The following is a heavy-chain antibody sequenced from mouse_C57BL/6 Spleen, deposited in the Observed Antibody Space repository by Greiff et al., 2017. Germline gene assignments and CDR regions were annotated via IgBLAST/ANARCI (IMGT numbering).Heavy chain of an antibody. CDR2: IYPGDGDT. D-gene: IGHD2-3*01. CDR3: ARMEDGYPYYFDY. V-gene: IGHV1-82*01. Sequence: LQESGPELVKPGASVKISCKASGYAFSSSWMNWVKQRPGKGLEWIGRIYPGDGDTNYNGKFKGKATLTADKSSSTAYMQLSSLTSEDSAVYFCARMEDGYPYYFDYWGQGTTLTVSS. J-gene: IGHJ2*01. CDR1: GYAFSSSW.